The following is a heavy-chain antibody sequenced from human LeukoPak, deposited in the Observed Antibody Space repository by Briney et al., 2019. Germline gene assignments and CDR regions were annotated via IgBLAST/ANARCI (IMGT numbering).Heavy chain of an antibody. V-gene: IGHV3-43*02. D-gene: IGHD2-15*01. CDR3: AKDMRTDCSGGSCYLTYYYYYYYGMDV. J-gene: IGHJ6*02. Sequence: GGSLRLPCAASGFTFDDYAMHWVRQAPGKGLEWVSLISGDGGSTYYADSVKGRFTISRDNSKNSLYLQMNSLRTEDTALYYCAKDMRTDCSGGSCYLTYYYYYYYGMDVWGQGTTVTVSS. CDR2: ISGDGGST. CDR1: GFTFDDYA.